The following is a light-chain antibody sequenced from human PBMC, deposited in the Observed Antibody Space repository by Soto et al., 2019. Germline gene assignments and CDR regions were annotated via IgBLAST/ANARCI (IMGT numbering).Light chain of an antibody. CDR2: GAS. V-gene: IGKV3-20*01. Sequence: EIVLTQSPGTLSLSPGERATLSCRASQSVSSSYLAWYQQKPGQAPGLLIYGASSRATGIPDRFSGSGSVTDFTLTISRLEPKDFAVYYCQQYGSSPFTFGQGTRLET. CDR1: QSVSSSY. J-gene: IGKJ5*01. CDR3: QQYGSSPFT.